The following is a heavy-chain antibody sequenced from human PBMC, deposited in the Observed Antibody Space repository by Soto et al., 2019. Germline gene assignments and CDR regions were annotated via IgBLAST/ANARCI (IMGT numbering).Heavy chain of an antibody. CDR1: GFTFSSYW. D-gene: IGHD3-9*01. CDR3: SRDRVARYFDWLLLSSYFDY. Sequence: GGSLRLSCAASGFTFSSYWMIWVRQAPGKGLEWVANIKQDGSEKYYVDSVKGRFTISRDNAKNSLYLQMNSLRAEDTAVYYCSRDRVARYFDWLLLSSYFDYWGQGTLVTVSS. V-gene: IGHV3-7*01. CDR2: IKQDGSEK. J-gene: IGHJ4*02.